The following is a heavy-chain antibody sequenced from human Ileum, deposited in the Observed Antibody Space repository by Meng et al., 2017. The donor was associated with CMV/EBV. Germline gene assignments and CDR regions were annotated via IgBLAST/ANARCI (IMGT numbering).Heavy chain of an antibody. Sequence: GGSLRLSCAASGFTFSSYEMNWVRQAPGKGLEWVSYISSSGSTIYYADSVKGRFTISRDNAKNSLYLQMNSLRAEDTAVYYCARGYSTSSRGPSFDYWGQGTLVTVSS. CDR1: GFTFSSYE. J-gene: IGHJ4*02. CDR3: ARGYSTSSRGPSFDY. D-gene: IGHD6-6*01. V-gene: IGHV3-48*03. CDR2: ISSSGSTI.